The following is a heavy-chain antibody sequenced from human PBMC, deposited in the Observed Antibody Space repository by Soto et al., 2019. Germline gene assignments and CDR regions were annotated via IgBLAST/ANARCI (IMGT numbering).Heavy chain of an antibody. CDR3: AKDPLYYYDSSGVLNYFDY. Sequence: GGSLRLSCAASGFTFNTFEMSWVRQAPGKGLEWVSAISGSGGSTYYADSVKGRFTISRDNSKNTLYLQMNSLRAEDTAVYYCAKDPLYYYDSSGVLNYFDYWGQGTLVTVSS. CDR2: ISGSGGST. J-gene: IGHJ4*02. CDR1: GFTFNTFE. V-gene: IGHV3-23*01. D-gene: IGHD3-22*01.